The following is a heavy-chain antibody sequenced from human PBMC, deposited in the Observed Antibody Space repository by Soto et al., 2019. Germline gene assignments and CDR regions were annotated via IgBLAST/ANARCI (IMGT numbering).Heavy chain of an antibody. CDR1: GDSVSSNIVT. J-gene: IGHJ4*02. Sequence: PSQTLSLTCAISGDSVSSNIVTWDWIRQSPSRGLEWLGRTYYRSQWFNDYAVSVKSRMTINADTSKNQFSLQPNYVTPEDTAVYYCARLIGTSWFVGWGQGTPVTVSS. CDR2: TYYRSQWFN. D-gene: IGHD6-13*01. CDR3: ARLIGTSWFVG. V-gene: IGHV6-1*01.